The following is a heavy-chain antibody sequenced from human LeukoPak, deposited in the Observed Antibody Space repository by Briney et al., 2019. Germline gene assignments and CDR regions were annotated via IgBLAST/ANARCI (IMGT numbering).Heavy chain of an antibody. J-gene: IGHJ4*02. Sequence: PSQTLSLTCTVSGGSISSGGYDWSWIRQPPGKGLEWIGYIYYSGSTNYNPSLKSRVTISVDTSKNQFSLKLSSVTAADTAVYYCARRNYDILTGYYIIDYWGQGTLVTVSS. CDR2: IYYSGST. CDR3: ARRNYDILTGYYIIDY. V-gene: IGHV4-61*08. D-gene: IGHD3-9*01. CDR1: GGSISSGGYD.